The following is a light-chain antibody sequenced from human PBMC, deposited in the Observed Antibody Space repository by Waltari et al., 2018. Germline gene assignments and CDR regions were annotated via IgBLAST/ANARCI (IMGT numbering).Light chain of an antibody. CDR3: QQYSDWPYT. Sequence: EIVMTQSPGTLSVSPGERLTLSCRASQSVSSHLAWYQQKPGQAPTLLIYGASTRATGMPARFSGSGSGTEFTLTISSLQSEDFADYYCQQYSDWPYTFAQGTKLEIK. CDR2: GAS. V-gene: IGKV3-15*01. J-gene: IGKJ2*01. CDR1: QSVSSH.